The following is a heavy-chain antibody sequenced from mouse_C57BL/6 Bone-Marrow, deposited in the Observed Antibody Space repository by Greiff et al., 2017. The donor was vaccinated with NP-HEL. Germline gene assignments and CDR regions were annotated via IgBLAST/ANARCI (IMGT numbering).Heavy chain of an antibody. CDR2: INPYNGGT. J-gene: IGHJ4*01. V-gene: IGHV1-19*01. Sequence: VHVKQSGPVLVKPGASVKMSCKASGYTFTDYYMNWVKQSHGKSLEWIGVINPYNGGTSYNQKFKGKATLTVDKSSSTAYMELNSLTSEDSAVYYCARWGNYRNYYAMDYWGQGTSVTVSS. CDR1: GYTFTDYY. D-gene: IGHD2-1*01. CDR3: ARWGNYRNYYAMDY.